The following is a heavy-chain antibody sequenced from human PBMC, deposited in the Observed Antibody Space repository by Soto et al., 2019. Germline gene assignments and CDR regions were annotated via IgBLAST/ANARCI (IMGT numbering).Heavy chain of an antibody. CDR2: INPKSGGT. D-gene: IGHD2-8*01. CDR1: GYSFTDYH. Sequence: ASVKVSCKVSGYSFTDYHIHWVRQAPGQGLEWLGRINPKSGGTSTAQKFQGWVTMTTDTSISTASMELTRLTSDDTAIYYCARGDSADCSNGVGSFFYSHDRDVRGQGTTVTVSS. CDR3: ARGDSADCSNGVGSFFYSHDRDV. V-gene: IGHV1-2*04. J-gene: IGHJ6*02.